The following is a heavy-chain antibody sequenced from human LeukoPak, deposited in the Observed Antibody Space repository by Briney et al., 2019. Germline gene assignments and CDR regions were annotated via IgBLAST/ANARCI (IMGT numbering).Heavy chain of an antibody. D-gene: IGHD3-10*01. CDR1: GYTFTGYY. J-gene: IGHJ3*02. CDR3: ARDLGELLWFGDLRAGYAFDI. Sequence: GGSVKVSCKASGYTFTGYYMHWVRQAPGQGLEWMGWINPNSGGTNYAQKFQGWVTMTRDTSISTAYMELSRLRSDDTAVYYCARDLGELLWFGDLRAGYAFDIWGQGTMVTVSS. CDR2: INPNSGGT. V-gene: IGHV1-2*04.